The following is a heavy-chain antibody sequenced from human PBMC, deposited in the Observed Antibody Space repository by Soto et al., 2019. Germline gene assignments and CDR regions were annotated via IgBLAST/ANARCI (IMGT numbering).Heavy chain of an antibody. D-gene: IGHD3-3*01. CDR2: IVVGSGNI. V-gene: IGHV1-58*01. J-gene: IGHJ6*02. CDR1: GFTFSDSA. CDR3: AAGHYDFSSGREGMDV. Sequence: QKQLVQSGPEVKKPGTSVKVSCEASGFTFSDSAVQWVRQARGQRLEWIGWIVVGSGNINYAQKVQERVTITRDMATTAAYMEGSGLRGEDRAVYYCAAGHYDFSSGREGMDVWGQGTTVTVSS.